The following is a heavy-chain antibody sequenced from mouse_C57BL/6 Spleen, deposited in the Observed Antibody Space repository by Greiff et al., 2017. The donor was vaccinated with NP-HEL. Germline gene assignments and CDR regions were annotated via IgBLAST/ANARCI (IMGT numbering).Heavy chain of an antibody. CDR3: ARIYDGYLYYCDD. V-gene: IGHV5-16*01. D-gene: IGHD2-3*01. CDR1: GFTFSDYY. Sequence: EVKLVASEGGLVQPGSSMKLSCTASGFTFSDYYMAWVRPVPDTGLEWVANIHSDGSSTYYLDSLKSRFILSRDNAKNILYRQMSSRKSEDTATDYCARIYDGYLYYCDDWGKGTTLTVAS. J-gene: IGHJ2*01. CDR2: IHSDGSST.